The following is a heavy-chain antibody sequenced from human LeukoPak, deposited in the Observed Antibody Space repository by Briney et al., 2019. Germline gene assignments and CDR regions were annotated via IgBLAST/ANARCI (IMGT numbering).Heavy chain of an antibody. CDR3: ARETTGTSRWWWYYYGMDG. CDR1: GSAFTSCG. V-gene: IGHV1-18*01. D-gene: IGHD1-1*01. CDR2: ISAYNGNT. Sequence: GASVNVSCKASGSAFTSCGISWVRQAQGQGLERMGWISAYNGNTTYAQKFLGRVTMTTDTSTSTVYMDLRSLRSDDASVYYCARETTGTSRWWWYYYGMDGWGQGTTVTDSS. J-gene: IGHJ6*02.